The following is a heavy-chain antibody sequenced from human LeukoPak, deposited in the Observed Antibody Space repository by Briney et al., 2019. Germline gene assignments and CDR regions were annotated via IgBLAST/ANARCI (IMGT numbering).Heavy chain of an antibody. Sequence: ASVKVSCKASGYPFTGYYMHWVRQAPGQGLEWMGWINPNSGGTNYAQKFQGRVTMTRDTSISTAYMELSRLRSDDTAVYYCARDDAVVVVAAIYYYYGMDVWGQGTTVTVSS. CDR3: ARDDAVVVVAAIYYYYGMDV. CDR2: INPNSGGT. CDR1: GYPFTGYY. V-gene: IGHV1-2*02. D-gene: IGHD2-15*01. J-gene: IGHJ6*02.